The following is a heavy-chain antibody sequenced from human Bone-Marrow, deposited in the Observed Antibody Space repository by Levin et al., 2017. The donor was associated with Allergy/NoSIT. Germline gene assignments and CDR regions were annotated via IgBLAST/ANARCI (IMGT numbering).Heavy chain of an antibody. V-gene: IGHV3-74*01. CDR1: GFPFNNHW. D-gene: IGHD4-17*01. J-gene: IGHJ4*02. Sequence: GGSLRLSCAASGFPFNNHWMHWVRQAPGEGPVCVARINIDGSYADYGGSVKGRFTISRDNAKSTLSLQMNSRRPEAPALYHCGSDERAYGIDDWGQGTLVTVSS. CDR3: GSDERAYGIDD. CDR2: INIDGSYA.